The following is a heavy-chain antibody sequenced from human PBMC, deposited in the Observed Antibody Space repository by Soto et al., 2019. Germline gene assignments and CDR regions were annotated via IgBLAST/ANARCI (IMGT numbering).Heavy chain of an antibody. CDR2: IYYSGST. J-gene: IGHJ4*02. CDR3: ASTRLRNYYDSSGYYRNDY. D-gene: IGHD3-22*01. Sequence: SETLSLTCTVSGGSISSYYWSWIRQPPGKGLEWIGYIYYSGSTNYNPSLKSRVTISVDTSKNQFSLKLSSVTAADTAVYYCASTRLRNYYDSSGYYRNDYWGQGTLVTVSS. CDR1: GGSISSYY. V-gene: IGHV4-59*01.